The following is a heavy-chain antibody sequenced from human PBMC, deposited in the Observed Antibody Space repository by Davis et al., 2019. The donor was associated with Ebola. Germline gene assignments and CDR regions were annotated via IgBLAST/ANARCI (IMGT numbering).Heavy chain of an antibody. CDR2: INPSGGST. CDR1: GYTFTSYY. D-gene: IGHD3-22*01. J-gene: IGHJ3*02. CDR3: ARHDSSGYDAFDI. V-gene: IGHV1-46*03. Sequence: ASVKVSCKASGYTFTSYYMYWVRQAPGQGLEWMGIINPSGGSTSYAQKFQGRVTMTRDTSTSTVYMELSSLRSEDTAVYYCARHDSSGYDAFDIWGQGTMVTVSS.